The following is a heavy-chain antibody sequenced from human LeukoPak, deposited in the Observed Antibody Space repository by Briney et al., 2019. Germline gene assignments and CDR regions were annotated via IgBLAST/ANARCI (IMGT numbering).Heavy chain of an antibody. D-gene: IGHD1-1*01. CDR1: GGSISSSSYY. CDR2: IYYSGST. V-gene: IGHV4-39*07. J-gene: IGHJ3*02. Sequence: PSETLSLTCTVSGGSISSSSYYWGWIRQPPGKGLEWIGSIYYSGSTYYNPSLKSRVTISVDTSKNQFSLKLSSVTAADTAVYYCARVQSPRLDPLPDAFDIWGQGTMVTVSS. CDR3: ARVQSPRLDPLPDAFDI.